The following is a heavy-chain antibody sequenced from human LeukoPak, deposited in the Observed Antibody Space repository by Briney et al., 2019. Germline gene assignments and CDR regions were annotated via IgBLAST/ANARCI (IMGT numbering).Heavy chain of an antibody. CDR3: AREAAGTWFDP. Sequence: GGSLRLSCATSGFTFSSYAMNWVRQAPGKGLVWVSRINSDGSGTSYADSVKGRFTISRDNAKNTLYLQMNSLRAEDTAVYYCAREAAGTWFDPWGQGTLVTVSS. CDR2: INSDGSGT. CDR1: GFTFSSYA. V-gene: IGHV3-74*01. D-gene: IGHD6-13*01. J-gene: IGHJ5*02.